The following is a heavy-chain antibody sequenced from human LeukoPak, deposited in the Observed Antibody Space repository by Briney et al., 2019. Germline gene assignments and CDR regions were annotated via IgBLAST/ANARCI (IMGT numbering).Heavy chain of an antibody. J-gene: IGHJ6*03. V-gene: IGHV3-21*01. CDR3: ARYCSSSRCLYYYHMDV. D-gene: IGHD2-2*01. CDR2: ISSGNSYI. CDR1: GFTFSSYS. Sequence: GGSLRLSCAASGFTFSSYSMNWVRQAPGRGLEWVSSISSGNSYIYYADSVKGRFTISRDDAKNSLYLQMNSLRAEDTAVYYCARYCSSSRCLYYYHMDVWGKGTTVTVSS.